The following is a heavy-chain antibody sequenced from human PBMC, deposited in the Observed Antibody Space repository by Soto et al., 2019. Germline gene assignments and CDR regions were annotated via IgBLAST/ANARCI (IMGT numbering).Heavy chain of an antibody. Sequence: QVQLVESGGGVVQPGRSLRLSCAASGFTFSSYGMHWVRQAPGKGLEWVAVIWYDGSKKYYVDSMKGRFTISRDNSKNTLYLQMDSLRAEDTAVYYCALGCGGDCYRYFQHWGQGTLVTVSS. CDR2: IWYDGSKK. D-gene: IGHD2-21*02. V-gene: IGHV3-33*01. CDR3: ALGCGGDCYRYFQH. CDR1: GFTFSSYG. J-gene: IGHJ1*01.